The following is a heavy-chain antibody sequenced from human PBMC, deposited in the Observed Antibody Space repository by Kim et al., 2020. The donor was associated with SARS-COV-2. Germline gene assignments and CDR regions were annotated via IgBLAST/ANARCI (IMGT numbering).Heavy chain of an antibody. CDR1: GFTFSSYW. J-gene: IGHJ6*02. V-gene: IGHV3-7*03. CDR3: ARWALAFYYYYYYGMDV. Sequence: GGSLRLSCAASGFTFSSYWMSWVRQAPGKGLEWVANIKQDGSEKYYVDSVKGRFTISRDNAKNSLYLQMNSLRAEDTAVYYCARWALAFYYYYYYGMDVWGQGTTVTGSS. CDR2: IKQDGSEK. D-gene: IGHD3-16*02.